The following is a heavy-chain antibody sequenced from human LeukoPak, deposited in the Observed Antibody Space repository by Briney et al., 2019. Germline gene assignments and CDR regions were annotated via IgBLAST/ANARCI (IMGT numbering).Heavy chain of an antibody. J-gene: IGHJ4*02. CDR3: AMITFGGVIQNLHY. V-gene: IGHV1-69*04. D-gene: IGHD3-16*02. Sequence: GASVKGSCKASGYTFSRYAITWVRQAPGQGLEWMGRIIPILGIANYAQKFQGRVTITADKSTSTAYMELSSLRSEDTAVYYCAMITFGGVIQNLHYWGQGTLVTVSS. CDR2: IIPILGIA. CDR1: GYTFSRYA.